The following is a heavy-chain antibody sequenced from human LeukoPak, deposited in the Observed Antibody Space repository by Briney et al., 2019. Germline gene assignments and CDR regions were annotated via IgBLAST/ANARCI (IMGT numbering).Heavy chain of an antibody. CDR3: ARGAGYSSSWYVYTYSYYYMDV. V-gene: IGHV4-4*02. J-gene: IGHJ6*03. D-gene: IGHD6-13*01. CDR1: GGSISSCNW. Sequence: PSETLSLTCAVSGGSISSCNWWSWVRQPPGKGLEGIGEIYHSGSTNYNPSLTSRVTISVDKSKNQFSLKLGSVTAADTAVYYCARGAGYSSSWYVYTYSYYYMDVWGKGTTVTVSS. CDR2: IYHSGST.